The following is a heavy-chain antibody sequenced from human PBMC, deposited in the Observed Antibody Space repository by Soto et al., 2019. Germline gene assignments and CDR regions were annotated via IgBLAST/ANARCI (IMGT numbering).Heavy chain of an antibody. J-gene: IGHJ2*01. CDR1: GFTFSSYS. CDR2: ISSSSSYI. Sequence: GGSLRLSCAASGFTFSSYSMNWVRQAPGKGLEWVSSISSSSSYIYYADSVKGRFTISRDNAKDSLYLQMNSLRAEDTAVYYCARATASKYWYFDLWGRGTLVTVSS. V-gene: IGHV3-21*01. D-gene: IGHD4-17*01. CDR3: ARATASKYWYFDL.